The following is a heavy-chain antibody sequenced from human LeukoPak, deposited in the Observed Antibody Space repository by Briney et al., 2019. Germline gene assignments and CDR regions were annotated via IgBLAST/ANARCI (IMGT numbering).Heavy chain of an antibody. CDR2: IWYDGSNK. D-gene: IGHD1-26*01. V-gene: IGHV3-33*01. J-gene: IGHJ4*02. CDR3: ARLGTSGSELDY. Sequence: PGGSLRLSCAASGFTFSSYGMHWVRQAPGKGLGWVAVIWYDGSNKYYADSVKGRFTISRDNSKNTLYLQMNSLRAEDTAVYYCARLGTSGSELDYWGQGTLVTVSS. CDR1: GFTFSSYG.